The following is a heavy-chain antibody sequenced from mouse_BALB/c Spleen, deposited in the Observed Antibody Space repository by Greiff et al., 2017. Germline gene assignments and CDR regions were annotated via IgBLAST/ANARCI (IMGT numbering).Heavy chain of an antibody. D-gene: IGHD1-2*01. J-gene: IGHJ1*01. V-gene: IGHV1S137*01. Sequence: QVQLQQSGAELVRPGVSVKISCKGSGYTFTDYAMHWVKQSHAKSLEWIGVISTYYGDASYNQKFKGKATMTVDKSSSTAYMELARLTSEDSAIYYCARGDGPEGYFDVWGAGTTVTVSS. CDR3: ARGDGPEGYFDV. CDR2: ISTYYGDA. CDR1: GYTFTDYA.